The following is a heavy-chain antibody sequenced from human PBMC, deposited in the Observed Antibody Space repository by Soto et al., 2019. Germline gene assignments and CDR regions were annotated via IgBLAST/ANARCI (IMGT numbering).Heavy chain of an antibody. CDR2: IDQDGSER. CDR1: GFTFSTYW. J-gene: IGHJ4*02. D-gene: IGHD3-16*01. CDR3: LCGGNFFVY. V-gene: IGHV3-7*01. Sequence: EVQLVESGGGLVQPGESLRLSCAASGFTFSTYWMTWVLQPPGKGLEWVANIDQDGSERYYVDSVRGRFTISRDNAKNSLYLQMNSLGVEDTAVYYCLCGGNFFVYWGQGTLVTVSP.